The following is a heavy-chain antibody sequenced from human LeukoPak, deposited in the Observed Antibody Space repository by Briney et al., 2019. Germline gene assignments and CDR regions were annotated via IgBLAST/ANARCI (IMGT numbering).Heavy chain of an antibody. J-gene: IGHJ6*02. Sequence: GGSLRLSCAASGFTVSSSYMSWVRQAPGKGLEWVSVIYSGGSTYYADSVKGRFTISRDNSKNTLYLQMNSLRAEDTAVYYCARGLTRGYYDSSGSAGYGMDVWGQGTTVTVSS. D-gene: IGHD3-22*01. CDR3: ARGLTRGYYDSSGSAGYGMDV. CDR1: GFTVSSSY. CDR2: IYSGGST. V-gene: IGHV3-53*01.